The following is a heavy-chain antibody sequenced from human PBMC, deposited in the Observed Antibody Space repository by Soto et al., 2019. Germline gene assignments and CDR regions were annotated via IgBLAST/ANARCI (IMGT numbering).Heavy chain of an antibody. D-gene: IGHD5-12*01. CDR3: AKDLLISDRGHNSGGYDWLLGAFDI. J-gene: IGHJ3*02. CDR2: ISYDGSNK. Sequence: HPGGSLRLSCAASGFTFSSYGMHWVRQAPGKGLEWVAVISYDGSNKYYADSVKGRFTISRDNSKNTLYLQMNSLRAEDTAVYYCAKDLLISDRGHNSGGYDWLLGAFDIWGQGTMVTVSS. V-gene: IGHV3-30*18. CDR1: GFTFSSYG.